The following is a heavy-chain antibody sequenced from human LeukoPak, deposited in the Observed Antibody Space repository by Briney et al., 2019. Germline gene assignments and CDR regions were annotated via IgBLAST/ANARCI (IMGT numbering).Heavy chain of an antibody. CDR3: AARRGIAPRPLGS. V-gene: IGHV4-34*01. D-gene: IGHD6-6*01. CDR1: GGSFSAYS. Sequence: PSETLSLTCAVYGGSFSAYSWNWIRQAPGKGLEWIGEINHGGSTDYKPTLKSRVTISVDTSKSQFSLKLSSVTTAGTAVYYCAARRGIAPRPLGSWGQGTLVIVSS. CDR2: INHGGST. J-gene: IGHJ5*02.